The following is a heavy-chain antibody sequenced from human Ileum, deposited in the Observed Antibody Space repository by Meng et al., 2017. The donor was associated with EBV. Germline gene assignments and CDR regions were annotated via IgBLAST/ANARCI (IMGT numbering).Heavy chain of an antibody. V-gene: IGHV3-30*03. CDR2: ISSENYT. CDR1: GLTFNKQI. J-gene: IGHJ4*02. Sequence: QVIVLEAGGFVVHPGRSLRLSSVVSGLTFNKQIIHWIRQAPGEGLDWVAVISSENYTYYSDSVKGRFTITRDNSANTVYLQMDNLGPQDTALYFCTRQGQDLWGQGTLVIVSS. D-gene: IGHD2-15*01. CDR3: TRQGQDL.